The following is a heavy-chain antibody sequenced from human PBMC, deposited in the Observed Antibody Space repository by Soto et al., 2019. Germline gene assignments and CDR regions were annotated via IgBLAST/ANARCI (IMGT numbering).Heavy chain of an antibody. D-gene: IGHD7-27*01. CDR3: ARGLFTGDADSGGWYYFDS. Sequence: QVQLQQWGAGLLKPSETLSLTCAVYGGSFSDYSWTWIRQSPGKALEWIGQINHSGSANYNPSLRSRVAISIGPPKTQLSLELTAVTAADTAVYYCARGLFTGDADSGGWYYFDSWGQGTLVTVSS. V-gene: IGHV4-34*01. J-gene: IGHJ4*02. CDR1: GGSFSDYS. CDR2: INHSGSA.